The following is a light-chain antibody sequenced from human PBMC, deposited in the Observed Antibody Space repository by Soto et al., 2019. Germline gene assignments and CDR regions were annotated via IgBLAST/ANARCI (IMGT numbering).Light chain of an antibody. CDR3: QQYGSSPRT. Sequence: EIVLTQSPGTLFLSPGERATFSCRASQSVSSSYLASYQQRPGQAPRLLIYGASSRATGVPDRFSGSGSGTDVTLTISRLEPEDFAVYYRQQYGSSPRTFGQGTKVEIK. CDR2: GAS. J-gene: IGKJ1*01. CDR1: QSVSSSY. V-gene: IGKV3-20*01.